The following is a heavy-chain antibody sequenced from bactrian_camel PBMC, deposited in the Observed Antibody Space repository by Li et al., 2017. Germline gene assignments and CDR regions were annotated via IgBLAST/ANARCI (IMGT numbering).Heavy chain of an antibody. V-gene: IGHV3S54*01. CDR2: IWTGGGTT. J-gene: IGHJ4*01. CDR1: GYSSHSHC. D-gene: IGHD3*01. CDR3: AADIAPKDGGVWYGDYTN. Sequence: HVQLVESGGGSVQPGGSLRLSCVVSGYSSHSHCMGWFRQAPGKEREGVAAIWTGGGTTYYADSVKGRFTISQDNSKNTLYLQMNSLKPEDTGMYYCAADIAPKDGGVWYGDYTNWGQGTQVT.